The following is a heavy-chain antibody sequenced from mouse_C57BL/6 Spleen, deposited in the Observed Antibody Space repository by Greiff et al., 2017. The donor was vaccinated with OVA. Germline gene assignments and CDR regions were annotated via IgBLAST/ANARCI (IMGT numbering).Heavy chain of an antibody. Sequence: EVQGVESGGGLVQSGRSLRLSCATSGFTFSDFYMEWVRQAPGKGLEWIAASRNKANDYTTEYSASVKGRFIVSRDTSQSIVYLQMNALRAEDTAIYYCARDEGGYFDVWGTGTTVTVSS. CDR1: GFTFSDFY. J-gene: IGHJ1*03. CDR3: ARDEGGYFDV. CDR2: SRNKANDYTT. V-gene: IGHV7-1*01.